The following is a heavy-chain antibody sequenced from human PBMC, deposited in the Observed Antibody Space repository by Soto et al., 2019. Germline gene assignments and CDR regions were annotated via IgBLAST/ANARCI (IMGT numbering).Heavy chain of an antibody. Sequence: SETLSLTCAVYGGSLSGYYWSWIRQPPGKGLEWIGEINHSGSTNYNPSLKSRVTISVDTSKNQFSLKLSSVTAADTAVYYCARPTNYGSGSSNWFDPWGQGTLVTVSS. CDR3: ARPTNYGSGSSNWFDP. J-gene: IGHJ5*02. V-gene: IGHV4-34*01. CDR1: GGSLSGYY. CDR2: INHSGST. D-gene: IGHD3-10*01.